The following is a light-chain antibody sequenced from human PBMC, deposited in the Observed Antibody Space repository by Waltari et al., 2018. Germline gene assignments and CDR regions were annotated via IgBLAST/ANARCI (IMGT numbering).Light chain of an antibody. V-gene: IGLV2-8*01. J-gene: IGLJ2*01. CDR1: SSDVGGYDY. CDR3: SSYAGSNNFVV. CDR2: EVN. Sequence: QSALTQPPSASGSPGQSVTISCTGTSSDVGGYDYVSWYQQHPGKAPKLIIFEVNKWTSGVLDRFAGSKSGNTASLTIYGLQPEDEADYYCSSYAGSNNFVVFGGGTKLTVL.